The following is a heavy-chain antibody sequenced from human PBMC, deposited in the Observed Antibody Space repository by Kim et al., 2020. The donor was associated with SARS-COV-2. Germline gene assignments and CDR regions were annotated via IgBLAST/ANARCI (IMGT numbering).Heavy chain of an antibody. D-gene: IGHD7-27*01. CDR3: ARDYWGSLDY. J-gene: IGHJ4*02. Sequence: YADSVRGRFSISRDNTKNTLYLYMSSLRVEDTAVYYCARDYWGSLDYWGQGTLVTVSS. V-gene: IGHV3-74*01.